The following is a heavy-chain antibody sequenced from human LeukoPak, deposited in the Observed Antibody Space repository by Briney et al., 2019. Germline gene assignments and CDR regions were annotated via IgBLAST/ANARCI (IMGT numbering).Heavy chain of an antibody. V-gene: IGHV4-39*07. D-gene: IGHD5-24*01. CDR1: GGSISTSYY. CDR2: VYYSGST. Sequence: SETLSLTCTGFGGSISTSYYWTWIRQPPEKGLEWIGGVYYSGSTNYNTSLKSRVTISLDTSKNPFSLKLTSVSPADTAVYYCARGGDAYKVGNFWGQGTLVTVSS. CDR3: ARGGDAYKVGNF. J-gene: IGHJ4*02.